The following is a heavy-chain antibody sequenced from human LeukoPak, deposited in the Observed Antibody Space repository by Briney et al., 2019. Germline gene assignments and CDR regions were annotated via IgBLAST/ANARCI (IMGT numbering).Heavy chain of an antibody. CDR2: IFYSGST. D-gene: IGHD5-12*01. J-gene: IGHJ3*02. CDR3: AKSNGYSLVDI. Sequence: SETLSLTCTVSGGSISTSCYYWGRVRQPPGKGLEWVGNIFYSGSTYYSPSLKSRVTISLDTSRNPFSLKPNSVTAADTAVYYCAKSNGYSLVDIWGQGTMVTVSS. V-gene: IGHV4-39*07. CDR1: GGSISTSCYY.